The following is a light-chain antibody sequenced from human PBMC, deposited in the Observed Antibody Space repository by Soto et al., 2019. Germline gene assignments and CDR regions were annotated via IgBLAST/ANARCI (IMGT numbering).Light chain of an antibody. Sequence: EIVMTQSPATLYASAGERATLSCRASQSVSSNLAWYQQKPGQAPRLLIYGASTRATGIPARFSGSGSGTEFTLTISSLQSEDFAVYYCQQYNNWPITFGQGTRLEIK. J-gene: IGKJ5*01. CDR2: GAS. V-gene: IGKV3-15*01. CDR3: QQYNNWPIT. CDR1: QSVSSN.